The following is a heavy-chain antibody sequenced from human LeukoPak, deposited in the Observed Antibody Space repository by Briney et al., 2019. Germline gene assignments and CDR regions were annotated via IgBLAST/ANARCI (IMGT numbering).Heavy chain of an antibody. D-gene: IGHD3-22*01. CDR2: ISYSGNT. J-gene: IGHJ4*02. CDR3: ARAGYHYDSSGYSPFDY. CDR1: GGSIGRSSFY. Sequence: SETLSLTCTVSGGSIGRSSFYWSWIRQPPGKGLEWIGYISYSGNTNYNPSLESRVTISLDIFKNQFSLKLTSVTAADTAVYYCARAGYHYDSSGYSPFDYRGQGTLVTVSS. V-gene: IGHV4-61*01.